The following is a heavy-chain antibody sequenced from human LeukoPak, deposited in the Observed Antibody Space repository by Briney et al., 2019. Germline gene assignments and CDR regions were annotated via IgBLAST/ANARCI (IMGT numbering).Heavy chain of an antibody. J-gene: IGHJ4*02. Sequence: AAVKVSCKASGYTFTGYHMHWVRQAPGQGLEWMGWINPNSGDTNYAQKFQGRVTMTSDTSITTAYIELSTLRSDDAAVYFCARNGVGGGVLDFWGQGTLVTVSS. CDR1: GYTFTGYH. V-gene: IGHV1-2*02. D-gene: IGHD1-26*01. CDR2: INPNSGDT. CDR3: ARNGVGGGVLDF.